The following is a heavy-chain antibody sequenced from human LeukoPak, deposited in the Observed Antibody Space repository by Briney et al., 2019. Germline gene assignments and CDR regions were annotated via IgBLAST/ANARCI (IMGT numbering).Heavy chain of an antibody. CDR3: VRETESQRSFDY. D-gene: IGHD5-24*01. CDR2: FSWDGGSK. V-gene: IGHV3-43*01. CDR1: GFTFDDYT. J-gene: IGHJ4*02. Sequence: GGSLRLSCAASGFTFDDYTMHWVRPPPGKGLEWVSLFSWDGGSKYYGDSVKGRFTISRDNSKKSLFLEMNSVRPEDTAFYYCVRETESQRSFDYWGQGTLVTVS.